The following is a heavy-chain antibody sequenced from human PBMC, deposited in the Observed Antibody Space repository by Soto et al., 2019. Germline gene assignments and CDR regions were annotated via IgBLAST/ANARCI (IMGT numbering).Heavy chain of an antibody. CDR2: ISGSGGST. CDR3: ARRGSGGYDDY. V-gene: IGHV3-23*01. J-gene: IGHJ4*02. CDR1: GFTFSSYA. Sequence: EVQLLESGGGLVQPGGSLRLSCAASGFTFSSYAMRWVRQAPVKGLEWVSDISGSGGSTYYADSGKGRFTISRDNSKNTLYLQMSSQRTEDKAVYYCARRGSGGYDDYWGQGTLVTTS. D-gene: IGHD1-26*01.